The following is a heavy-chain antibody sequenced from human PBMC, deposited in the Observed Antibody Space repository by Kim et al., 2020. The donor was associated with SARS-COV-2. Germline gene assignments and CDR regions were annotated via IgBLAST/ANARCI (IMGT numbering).Heavy chain of an antibody. CDR3: ARSRCTGGSCYGLDY. CDR2: INPNSGDT. Sequence: ASVKVSCKAIGYTFTDYYIHWVRQAPGQGLEWMGRINPNSGDTDYAQKSQGRVTMTRDTSINSAYMEPRGLRSDDTAIYFCARSRCTGGSCYGLDYWGQG. J-gene: IGHJ4*02. CDR1: GYTFTDYY. D-gene: IGHD2-15*01. V-gene: IGHV1-2*06.